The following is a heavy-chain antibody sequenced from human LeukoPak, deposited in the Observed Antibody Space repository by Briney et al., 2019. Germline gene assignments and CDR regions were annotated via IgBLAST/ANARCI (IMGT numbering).Heavy chain of an antibody. D-gene: IGHD1-26*01. V-gene: IGHV3-48*03. J-gene: IGHJ4*02. CDR3: AREGSYHFDY. Sequence: GGSPRLSCAASGFTFSSYEMNWVRQAPGKGLEWVSYISGSGSTIYYADSVKGRFTISRDNAKNSLYLQMNSLRAEDTAVYYCAREGSYHFDYWGQGTLVTVSS. CDR1: GFTFSSYE. CDR2: ISGSGSTI.